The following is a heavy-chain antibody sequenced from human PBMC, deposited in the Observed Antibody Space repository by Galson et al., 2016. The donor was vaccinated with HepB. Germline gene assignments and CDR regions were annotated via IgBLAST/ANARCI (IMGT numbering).Heavy chain of an antibody. CDR2: ILPILGAP. CDR1: GGTFNKYP. D-gene: IGHD2-8*02. CDR3: ARGPEIGYCTSATCSNYYMDV. J-gene: IGHJ6*03. Sequence: SVKVSCKASGGTFNKYPISWVRQAPGQGLEWMGGILPILGAPTYAQKFQGRVTITAGEAMNTVYMELSSLRSEDTAVYFCARGPEIGYCTSATCSNYYMDVWGKGTTVTVSS. V-gene: IGHV1-69*13.